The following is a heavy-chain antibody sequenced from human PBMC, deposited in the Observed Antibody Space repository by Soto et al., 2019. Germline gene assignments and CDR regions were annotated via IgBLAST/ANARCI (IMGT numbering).Heavy chain of an antibody. CDR1: GFSLSTSGVG. J-gene: IGHJ4*02. V-gene: IGHV2-5*02. CDR3: AHLTLRSSSYTTGYYFDY. Sequence: QITLKESGPTLVKPTQTLTLTCTFSGFSLSTSGVGVGWIRQPPGKALEWLALIYWDDDKRYSPSLKNRLTITKDTSKNQVVLTMTNMDPVDTGTYYCAHLTLRSSSYTTGYYFDYWGQGTLATVSS. D-gene: IGHD6-6*01. CDR2: IYWDDDK.